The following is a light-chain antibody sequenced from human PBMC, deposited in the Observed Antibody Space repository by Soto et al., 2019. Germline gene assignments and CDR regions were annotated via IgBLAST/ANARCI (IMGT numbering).Light chain of an antibody. CDR2: GAS. Sequence: EIVMTQSPATLSVSPGERATLSCRANQSVNSNLAWYQQKPGQAPRLLIYGASTRATGIPYRFSGSRSGTEFTLTISSLQSEDFAVYYCQQYNNWPPTWTFGQGTKVEIK. CDR3: QQYNNWPPTWT. CDR1: QSVNSN. J-gene: IGKJ1*01. V-gene: IGKV3-15*01.